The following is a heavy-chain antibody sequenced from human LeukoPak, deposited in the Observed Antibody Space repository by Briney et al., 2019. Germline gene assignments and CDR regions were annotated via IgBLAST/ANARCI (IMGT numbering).Heavy chain of an antibody. J-gene: IGHJ6*03. D-gene: IGHD3/OR15-3a*01. CDR1: GGSISSYY. Sequence: SETLSLTCTVSGGSISSYYWGWIRQSPGKGLEWIGSIYYTGSTYYNPSLKSRVSISLDMSKTHFFLKLTSVTAADTAVYYCASVRFVDWIHVGYMDVWGKGTTVTVSS. V-gene: IGHV4-39*07. CDR2: IYYTGST. CDR3: ASVRFVDWIHVGYMDV.